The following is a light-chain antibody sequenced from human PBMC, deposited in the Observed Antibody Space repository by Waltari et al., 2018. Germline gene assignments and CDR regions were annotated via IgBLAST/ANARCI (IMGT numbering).Light chain of an antibody. V-gene: IGKV1-39*01. CDR2: ATS. J-gene: IGKJ4*01. CDR1: QSISGY. CDR3: QQSYRTPPLT. Sequence: DFQMTQSPSYLSASVGDRVTITCRASQSISGYLNWSQQKPGNAPKGLIYATSSLQSGVPSRFSGSGSVTDFTLTISSLQPEDFATYYCQQSYRTPPLTFGGGTKVEIK.